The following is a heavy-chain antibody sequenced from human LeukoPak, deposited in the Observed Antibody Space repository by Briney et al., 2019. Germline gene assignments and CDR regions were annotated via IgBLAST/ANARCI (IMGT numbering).Heavy chain of an antibody. CDR1: GFTFSTYS. CDR3: AKDSDYYHSSGYYYAYFQH. J-gene: IGHJ1*01. D-gene: IGHD3-22*01. CDR2: ICSSSSTI. Sequence: GGSLRLSCAVSGFTFSTYSMNWVRQAPGKGLEWGSYICSSSSTIYYADSVKGRFTISRDNAKNSLYLQMNSLRDEDTAVYYCAKDSDYYHSSGYYYAYFQHWGQGTLVTVSS. V-gene: IGHV3-48*02.